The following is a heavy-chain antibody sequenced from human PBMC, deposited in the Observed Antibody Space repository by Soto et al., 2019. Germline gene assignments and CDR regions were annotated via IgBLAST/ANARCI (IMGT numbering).Heavy chain of an antibody. Sequence: PSQTLSITCAISGDSVSSNSAAWNWIRQSPSRGLEWLGRTYYRSKWYNDYAVSVKSRITINPDTSKNQFSLQLNSVTPEDTAVYYCAREDVVIVSYYYYGMDVWGQGTTVTVSS. CDR3: AREDVVIVSYYYYGMDV. V-gene: IGHV6-1*01. CDR2: TYYRSKWYN. CDR1: GDSVSSNSAA. J-gene: IGHJ6*02. D-gene: IGHD3-22*01.